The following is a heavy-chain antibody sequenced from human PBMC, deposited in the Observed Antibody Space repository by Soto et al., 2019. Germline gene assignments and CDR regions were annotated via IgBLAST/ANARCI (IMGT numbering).Heavy chain of an antibody. V-gene: IGHV1-18*01. CDR2: ISAYNGNT. D-gene: IGHD5-18*01. Sequence: QVQLVQSGAEAKKPGASVKVSCKASGCTFTSYGISWVRQAPGQGLEWMGWISAYNGNTNYAQKLQGRVTMTTDTSTSTAYMELRSLRSDDTAVYYCARGQRRYSSTGLSFFWWGQGTLVTVSS. J-gene: IGHJ4*02. CDR3: ARGQRRYSSTGLSFFW. CDR1: GCTFTSYG.